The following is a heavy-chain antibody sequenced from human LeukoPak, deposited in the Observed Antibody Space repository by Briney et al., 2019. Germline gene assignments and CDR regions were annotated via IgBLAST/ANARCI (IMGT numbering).Heavy chain of an antibody. V-gene: IGHV4-38-2*02. CDR1: GYTISSGYY. CDR3: ARGGYYDSSGYYYERGFDP. CDR2: IYHSGST. J-gene: IGHJ5*02. Sequence: SQTLSLTCTVSGYTISSGYYWGWIRQPPGKGLEWIGSIYHSGSTYYNPSLKSRVTISVDTSKNQFSLKLSSVTAADTAVYYCARGGYYDSSGYYYERGFDPWGQGTLVTVSS. D-gene: IGHD3-22*01.